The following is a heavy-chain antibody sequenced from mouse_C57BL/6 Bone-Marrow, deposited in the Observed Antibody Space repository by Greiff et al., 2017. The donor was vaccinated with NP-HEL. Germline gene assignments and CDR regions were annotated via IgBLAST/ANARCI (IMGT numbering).Heavy chain of an antibody. CDR2: IYPGSGNT. J-gene: IGHJ2*01. V-gene: IGHV1-76*01. Sequence: VQLQQSGAELVRPGASVKLSCKASGYTFTDYYINWVKQRPGQGLEWIARIYPGSGNTYYNEKFKGKATLTAEKSSSTAYMQLSSLTSEDAAVYFCAIDGSSPYYLDDWGQGTTRTVSS. CDR3: AIDGSSPYYLDD. D-gene: IGHD1-1*01. CDR1: GYTFTDYY.